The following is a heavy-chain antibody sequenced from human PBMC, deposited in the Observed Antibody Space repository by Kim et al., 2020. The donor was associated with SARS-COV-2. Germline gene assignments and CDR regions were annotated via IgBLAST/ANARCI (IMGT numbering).Heavy chain of an antibody. D-gene: IGHD6-19*01. J-gene: IGHJ3*02. Sequence: ADSVKGRFTITRDNSKNTRYLQMNGLRAEDTAVYYCAKGLYSSGLDAFDIWGQGTMVTVSS. V-gene: IGHV3-23*01. CDR3: AKGLYSSGLDAFDI.